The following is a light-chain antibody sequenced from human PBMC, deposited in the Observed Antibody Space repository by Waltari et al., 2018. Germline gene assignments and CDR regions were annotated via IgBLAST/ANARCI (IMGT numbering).Light chain of an antibody. V-gene: IGLV2-23*02. Sequence: QSALTQPASVSGSPGQSITISCTDVGSYNVVSWYQQYPGKAPKPRIYGVTKRPSGVSTRFAGSKSGNTASLTISGLQGEDEADYYCCSYAGSSTWVFGGGTKVTVL. CDR3: CSYAGSSTWV. CDR2: GVT. J-gene: IGLJ3*02. CDR1: VGSYNV.